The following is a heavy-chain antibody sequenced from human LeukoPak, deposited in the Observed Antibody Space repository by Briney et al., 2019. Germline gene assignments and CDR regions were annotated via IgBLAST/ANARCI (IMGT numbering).Heavy chain of an antibody. CDR1: RFTFSSYG. V-gene: IGHV3-23*01. J-gene: IGHJ4*02. CDR3: ATDTWYSAGH. D-gene: IGHD2-15*01. CDR2: ISGSGGST. Sequence: PGGSLRLSCAASRFTFSSYGMSWVRQAPGKGLEWVSSISGSGGSTYYADSVKGRFTISRDNSKNTLYLQMNSLRDEDTAVYYCATDTWYSAGHWGQGTLVTVSS.